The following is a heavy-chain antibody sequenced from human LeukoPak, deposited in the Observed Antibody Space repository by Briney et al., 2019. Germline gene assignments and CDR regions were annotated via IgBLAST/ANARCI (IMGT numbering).Heavy chain of an antibody. CDR1: GGSISSYY. Sequence: SETLSLTCTVSGGSISSYYWSWIRQPPGKGLEWIGYIYYSGSTNYNPSLKSRVTISVDTSKNQFSLQLNSVTPEDTAVYYCARDLADDGWASYYYYYMDVWGKGTTVTVSS. D-gene: IGHD5-24*01. V-gene: IGHV4-59*12. CDR2: IYYSGST. J-gene: IGHJ6*03. CDR3: ARDLADDGWASYYYYYMDV.